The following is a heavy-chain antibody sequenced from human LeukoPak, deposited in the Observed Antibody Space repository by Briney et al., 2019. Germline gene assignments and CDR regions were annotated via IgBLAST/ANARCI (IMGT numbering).Heavy chain of an antibody. CDR2: IYYSGST. Sequence: SETLSLTCTVSGGSISSSSYYWGWIRQPPGKGLEWIGSIYYSGSTYYNPSLKSRVTISVDTSKNQFSLKLSSVTAADTAVYYCARRVIVVVPAANTTFDSWGQGTLVTVSS. CDR1: GGSISSSSYY. J-gene: IGHJ4*02. D-gene: IGHD2-2*01. V-gene: IGHV4-39*01. CDR3: ARRVIVVVPAANTTFDS.